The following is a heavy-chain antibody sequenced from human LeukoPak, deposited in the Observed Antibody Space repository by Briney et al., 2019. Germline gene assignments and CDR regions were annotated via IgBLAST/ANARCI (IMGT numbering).Heavy chain of an antibody. V-gene: IGHV3-53*01. CDR1: GFTFSSNY. CDR2: IYSGGST. Sequence: PGGSLRLSCAASGFTFSSNYMSWVRQAPGKGLEWVSVIYSGGSTYYADSVKGRFTISRDNSKNTLYLQMNSLRAEDTAVYYCATRSSGGYFDYWGQGTLVTVSS. CDR3: ATRSSGGYFDY. J-gene: IGHJ4*02. D-gene: IGHD6-19*01.